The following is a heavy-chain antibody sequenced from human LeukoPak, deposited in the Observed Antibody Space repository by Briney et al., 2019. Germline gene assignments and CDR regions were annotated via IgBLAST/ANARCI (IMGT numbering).Heavy chain of an antibody. CDR2: ISADNGNT. Sequence: ASVKVSCKASGYTFTTYGISWVRQAPGQGLEWIGWISADNGNTNYAQKLQGRVTMTTDTSTSTAYMELRSLRSDDTAVYYCARDPLDFGTSSAEYFQHWGQGTLVTVS. J-gene: IGHJ1*01. D-gene: IGHD1-1*01. V-gene: IGHV1-18*01. CDR1: GYTFTTYG. CDR3: ARDPLDFGTSSAEYFQH.